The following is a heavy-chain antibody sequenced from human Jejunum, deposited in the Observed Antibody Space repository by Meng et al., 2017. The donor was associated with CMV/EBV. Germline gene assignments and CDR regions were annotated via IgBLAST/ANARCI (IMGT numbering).Heavy chain of an antibody. Sequence: LLELGGGLVRPGGSLRPSCAASGLTFRNYGRSWVRQAPGKGLEWVSSISGSGDSTNYADSVKGRFTISRDNSKNTLDLQMNSLRADDTAVYYCAKNYDFPDWGQGTLVTVSS. V-gene: IGHV3-23*01. CDR2: ISGSGDST. CDR1: GLTFRNYG. D-gene: IGHD3-3*01. J-gene: IGHJ4*02. CDR3: AKNYDFPD.